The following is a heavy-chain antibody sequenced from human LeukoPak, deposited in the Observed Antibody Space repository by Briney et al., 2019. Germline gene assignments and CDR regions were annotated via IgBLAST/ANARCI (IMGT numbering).Heavy chain of an antibody. Sequence: AGGSLRLSCAASGFTFSSYWMSWVRQAPGKGLEWVANINLDGSEKYYVDSVKGRFTISRDNAKRSLYLQMNSLRAEDTAVYYCARDGELGSPADAFDIWGQGTMVTVSS. CDR1: GFTFSSYW. D-gene: IGHD1-26*01. V-gene: IGHV3-7*01. CDR2: INLDGSEK. J-gene: IGHJ3*02. CDR3: ARDGELGSPADAFDI.